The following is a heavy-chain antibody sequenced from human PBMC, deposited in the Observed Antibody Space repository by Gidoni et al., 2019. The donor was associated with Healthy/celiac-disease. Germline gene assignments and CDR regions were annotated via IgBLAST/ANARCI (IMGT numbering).Heavy chain of an antibody. CDR3: AKSYGGTTIHYFDY. D-gene: IGHD4-17*01. J-gene: IGHJ4*02. CDR2: ISGSGGST. V-gene: IGHV3-23*01. Sequence: EVQLLESGGGLVQPGGSLRLSCTASGFTFSSYAMSWVRQAPGKGLEWVSAISGSGGSTYYADSVKGLFTISRDNSKNKLYLQMNSLRAEDTAVYYCAKSYGGTTIHYFDYWGQGTLVTVSS. CDR1: GFTFSSYA.